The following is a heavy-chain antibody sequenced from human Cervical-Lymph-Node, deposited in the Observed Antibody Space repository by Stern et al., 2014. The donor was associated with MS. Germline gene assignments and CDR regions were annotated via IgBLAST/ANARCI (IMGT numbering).Heavy chain of an antibody. Sequence: EVHLVESGGDLVQPGGSLRLSCAASGFTFSYYWMHWVRQAPGKGLVWVSRISTDGSNTIYADSVKGRFTISRDNAKNTLYLQMNSLRAEDTAVYYCARDQGWELQGWGQGTLVTVSS. J-gene: IGHJ4*02. CDR3: ARDQGWELQG. D-gene: IGHD1-26*01. CDR2: ISTDGSNT. V-gene: IGHV3-74*01. CDR1: GFTFSYYW.